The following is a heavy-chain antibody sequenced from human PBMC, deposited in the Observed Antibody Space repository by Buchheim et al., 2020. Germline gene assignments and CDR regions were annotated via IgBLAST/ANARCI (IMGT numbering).Heavy chain of an antibody. CDR1: GGSIGPYY. Sequence: CTVSGGSIGPYYWTWIRQPPGKGLEWLGYLYYTGGTSGSSYYNPSLKSRVTISIDTSKNQFSLKLSSVTAADTAVYYWARGDGNSGAGWFDPWGQGTL. CDR3: ARGDGNSGAGWFDP. D-gene: IGHD2-15*01. CDR2: LYYTGGT. V-gene: IGHV4-59*01. J-gene: IGHJ5*02.